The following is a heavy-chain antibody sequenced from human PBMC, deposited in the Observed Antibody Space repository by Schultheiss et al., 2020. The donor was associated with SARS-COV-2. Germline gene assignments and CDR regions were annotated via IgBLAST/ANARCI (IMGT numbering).Heavy chain of an antibody. CDR3: ARDRDYTPSYGMDV. J-gene: IGHJ6*02. D-gene: IGHD3-16*01. CDR2: ISAYNGNT. Sequence: ASVKVSCKASGGTFSSYAISWVRQAPGQGLEWMGWISAYNGNTNYAQKLQGRVTMTTDTSTSTAYMELRSLRSDDTAVYYCARDRDYTPSYGMDVWGQGTTVTVSS. V-gene: IGHV1-18*01. CDR1: GGTFSSYA.